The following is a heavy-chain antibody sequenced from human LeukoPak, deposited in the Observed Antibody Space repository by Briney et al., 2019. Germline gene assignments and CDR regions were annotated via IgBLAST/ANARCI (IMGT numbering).Heavy chain of an antibody. CDR3: AKDRLRGPAAIQAFDY. Sequence: AGGSLRLSCAASGFTFSSYAMSWVRQAPGKGLEWVSAISGSGGSTYYADSVKGRFTISRDNSKNTLYLQMNSLRAEDTAVYYCAKDRLRGPAAIQAFDYWGQGTLVTVSS. J-gene: IGHJ4*02. CDR1: GFTFSSYA. V-gene: IGHV3-23*01. D-gene: IGHD2-2*02. CDR2: ISGSGGST.